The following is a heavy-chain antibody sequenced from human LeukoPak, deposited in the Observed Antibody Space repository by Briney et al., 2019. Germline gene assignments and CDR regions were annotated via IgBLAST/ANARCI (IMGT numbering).Heavy chain of an antibody. V-gene: IGHV3-74*01. CDR1: GFTFSSYW. J-gene: IGHJ4*02. CDR3: AKDGGYCGGDCYSGFDY. D-gene: IGHD2-21*01. Sequence: GGSLRLSCAASGFTFSSYWMFWVRQAPGKGLVWVSRVNSDGTSINYADSVKGRFTISRDNSKNTLYLQMNSLRAEDTAVYYCAKDGGYCGGDCYSGFDYWGQGTLVTVSS. CDR2: VNSDGTSI.